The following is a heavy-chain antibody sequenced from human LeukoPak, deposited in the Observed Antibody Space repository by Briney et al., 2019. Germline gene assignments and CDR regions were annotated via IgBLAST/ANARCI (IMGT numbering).Heavy chain of an antibody. CDR1: GYTFTGYY. Sequence: ASVKVSCKASGYTFTGYYMHWVRQAPGQGLEWMGWINPNSGGTNYAQKFQGRVTMTRDTSISTAYMELSRLRSDDTAVYYCALRNYYYYSMDVWGQGTTVTVSS. CDR3: ALRNYYYYSMDV. J-gene: IGHJ6*02. CDR2: INPNSGGT. V-gene: IGHV1-2*02.